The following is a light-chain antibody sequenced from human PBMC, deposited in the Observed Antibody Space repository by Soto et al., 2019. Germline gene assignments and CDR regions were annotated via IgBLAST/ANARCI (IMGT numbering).Light chain of an antibody. V-gene: IGKV1-17*03. CDR1: QGIHKY. Sequence: DIQMTQSPSAMSASVGDRVTITCRASQGIHKYLAWFQQKPGKVPKRLIYGASSLQSGVPSRFSGSGSGTEFTLTISSLQPEDFAPYYCLQHNFSPPTFGQGTRRE. J-gene: IGKJ5*01. CDR2: GAS. CDR3: LQHNFSPPT.